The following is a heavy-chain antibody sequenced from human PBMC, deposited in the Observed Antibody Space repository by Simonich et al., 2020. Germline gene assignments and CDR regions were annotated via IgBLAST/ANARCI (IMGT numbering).Heavy chain of an antibody. Sequence: GGGLVKPGGSLRLSCAASGFTFSSYSMNWVRQAPGKGLEWVSSISSSSSYIYYADSVKGRFTISRDNAKNSLYLQRNNLRAEDTAVYYCARDTSYYGSGSYYFDYWGQGTLVTVSS. V-gene: IGHV3-21*01. CDR3: ARDTSYYGSGSYYFDY. CDR2: ISSSSSYI. CDR1: GFTFSSYS. J-gene: IGHJ4*02. D-gene: IGHD3-10*01.